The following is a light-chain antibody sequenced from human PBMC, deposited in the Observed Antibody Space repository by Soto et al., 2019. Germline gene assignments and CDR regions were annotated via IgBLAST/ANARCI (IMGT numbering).Light chain of an antibody. CDR2: DAS. J-gene: IGKJ5*01. Sequence: EVVLTQSPGTLSLSRGERPTLYCRASERIYSAYLAWYQQKPGQAPRLLISDASTRATGIPARFSGSGSGTEFTLTVSSLQSEDFAVYYCQQYIKWPITFGQGTLLEIK. V-gene: IGKV3-15*01. CDR3: QQYIKWPIT. CDR1: ERIYSAY.